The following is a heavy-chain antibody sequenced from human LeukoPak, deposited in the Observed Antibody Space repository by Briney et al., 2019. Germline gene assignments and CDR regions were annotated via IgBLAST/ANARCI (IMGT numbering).Heavy chain of an antibody. D-gene: IGHD6-19*01. Sequence: PSETLSLTCTVSGGSISSGSYYWSWIRQPAGKGLEWIVRIYTSGSTNYNPSLKSRVTISVDTSKNQFSLKLSSVTAADTAVYYCARVVVAGTCNWFDPWGQGTLVTVSS. CDR3: ARVVVAGTCNWFDP. CDR1: GGSISSGSYY. V-gene: IGHV4-61*02. J-gene: IGHJ5*02. CDR2: IYTSGST.